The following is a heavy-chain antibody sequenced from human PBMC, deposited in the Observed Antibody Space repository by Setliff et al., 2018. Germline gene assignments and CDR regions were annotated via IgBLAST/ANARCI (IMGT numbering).Heavy chain of an antibody. J-gene: IGHJ4*02. V-gene: IGHV1-2*04. Sequence: ASVKVSCKASGYTFTGYYMHWVRQAPGQGLEWMGWINPNSGGTNYAQKFQGWVTMTRDTSISTAYMELGRLRSDDTALYYCARGGASSRWYYFDYWGQGTLVTVSS. CDR2: INPNSGGT. CDR1: GYTFTGYY. D-gene: IGHD6-13*01. CDR3: ARGGASSRWYYFDY.